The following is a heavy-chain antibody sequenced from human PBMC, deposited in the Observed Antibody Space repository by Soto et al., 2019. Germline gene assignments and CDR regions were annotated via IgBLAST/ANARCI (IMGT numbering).Heavy chain of an antibody. CDR3: AKVGVSIAVAGRERYYFDY. CDR1: GFTFSSYA. CDR2: ISGSGGST. D-gene: IGHD6-19*01. V-gene: IGHV3-23*01. J-gene: IGHJ4*02. Sequence: GGSLRLSCAASGFTFSSYAMSWVRQAPGKGQVWVSAISGSGGSTYYADSVKGRFTISRDNSKNTLYLQMNSLRAEDTAVYYCAKVGVSIAVAGRERYYFDYWGQGTLVTVSS.